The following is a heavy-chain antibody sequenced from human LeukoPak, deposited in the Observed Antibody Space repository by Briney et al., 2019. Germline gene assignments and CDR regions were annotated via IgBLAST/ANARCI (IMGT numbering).Heavy chain of an antibody. J-gene: IGHJ5*02. D-gene: IGHD2-2*01. Sequence: SETLSLTCTVSGGSISSGSYYWSWIRQPAGKGLEWIGRIYTSGSTNYNPSLKSRVTISVDTSKNQFSLKLSSVTAADTAVYYCARDGGSYCSSTSCRNWFDPWGQGTLVTVPS. V-gene: IGHV4-61*02. CDR1: GGSISSGSYY. CDR2: IYTSGST. CDR3: ARDGGSYCSSTSCRNWFDP.